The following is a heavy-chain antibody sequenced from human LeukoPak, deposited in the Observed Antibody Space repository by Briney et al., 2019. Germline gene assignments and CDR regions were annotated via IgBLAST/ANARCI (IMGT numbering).Heavy chain of an antibody. Sequence: GGSLRLSCTASGFTVSSNYMSWVRQAPGKGLEWVSVIYSGGSTYYADSVKGRFTISRDNSRNTLYLQMNSLRAEDTAVYYCARGPPYASQGAFDIWGQGAMVTVSS. CDR2: IYSGGST. CDR1: GFTVSSNY. V-gene: IGHV3-53*01. CDR3: ARGPPYASQGAFDI. J-gene: IGHJ3*02. D-gene: IGHD2-2*01.